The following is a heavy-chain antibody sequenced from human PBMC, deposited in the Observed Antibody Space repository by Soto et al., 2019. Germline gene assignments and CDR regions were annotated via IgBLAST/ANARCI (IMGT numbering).Heavy chain of an antibody. D-gene: IGHD2-8*01. CDR3: GRCNGDDCHSPFDY. CDR2: ITKNGRNK. CDR1: GFTFSNYA. Sequence: QVQLVESGGGVVQPGGSLRLSCAASGFTFSNYAMHWVRQAPGKGLEWVADITKNGRNKDYADSVKGRLAIFRDNSKNTLELQMNSLRVEDTAMYYCGRCNGDDCHSPFDYWGQGTLVTVSS. J-gene: IGHJ4*02. V-gene: IGHV3-30*03.